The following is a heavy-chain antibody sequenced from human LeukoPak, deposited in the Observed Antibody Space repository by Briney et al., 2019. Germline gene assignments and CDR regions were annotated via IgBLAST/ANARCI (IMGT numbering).Heavy chain of an antibody. V-gene: IGHV3-66*02. CDR2: IYSGGTT. D-gene: IGHD6-19*01. Sequence: GGSLRLSCAASGFIVNSNYMIWVRQAPAQGLEWVSVIYSGGTTYYADSVRGRFTISRDNSKNTLYLQMGSLRAEDTAVYYCATVASGGHYHYMDVWGRGTTVTVSS. CDR3: ATVASGGHYHYMDV. J-gene: IGHJ6*03. CDR1: GFIVNSNY.